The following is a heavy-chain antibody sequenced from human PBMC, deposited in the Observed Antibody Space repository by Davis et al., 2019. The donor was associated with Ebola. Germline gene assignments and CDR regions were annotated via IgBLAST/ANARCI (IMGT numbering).Heavy chain of an antibody. CDR1: GFTFSSYW. CDR2: IKQDGSEK. J-gene: IGHJ4*02. CDR3: ANLPGYDFWSALHY. V-gene: IGHV3-7*03. Sequence: PGGSLRLSCAASGFTFSSYWMSWVRQAPGKGLEWVANIKQDGSEKYYVDSVKGRFTISRDNAKNSLYLQMNSLRAEDTAVYYCANLPGYDFWSALHYWGQGTLVTVSS. D-gene: IGHD3-3*01.